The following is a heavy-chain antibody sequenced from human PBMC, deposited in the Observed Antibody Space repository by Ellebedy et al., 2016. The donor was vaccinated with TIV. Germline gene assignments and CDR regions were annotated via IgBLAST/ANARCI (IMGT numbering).Heavy chain of an antibody. CDR1: GGSFSGYY. CDR2: INHSGST. V-gene: IGHV4-34*01. Sequence: SETLSLXXAVYGGSFSGYYWSWIRQPPGKGLEWIGEINHSGSTNYNPSLKSRVTISVDTSKNQFSLKLSSVTAADTAVYYCARGRGMDVWGQGTTVTVSS. J-gene: IGHJ6*02. CDR3: ARGRGMDV.